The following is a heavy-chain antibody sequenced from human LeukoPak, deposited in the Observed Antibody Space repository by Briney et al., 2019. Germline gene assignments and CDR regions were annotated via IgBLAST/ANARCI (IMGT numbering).Heavy chain of an antibody. CDR2: ISSSGSTI. CDR1: GFTFSSYE. V-gene: IGHV3-48*03. D-gene: IGHD6-6*01. Sequence: PGGSLRLSCAASGFTFSSYEMNWVRQASGKGLEWVSYISSSGSTIYYADSVKGRFTISRDNAKNSLYLQMNSLRAEDTAVYYCAREGSEQLVPYYYYYYMDVWGKGTTVTVSS. CDR3: AREGSEQLVPYYYYYYMDV. J-gene: IGHJ6*03.